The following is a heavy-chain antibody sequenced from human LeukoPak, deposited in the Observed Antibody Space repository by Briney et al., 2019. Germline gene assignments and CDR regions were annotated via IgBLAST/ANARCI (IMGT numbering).Heavy chain of an antibody. CDR1: GFTVSSNY. J-gene: IGHJ4*02. CDR3: ARKYDPFDY. V-gene: IGHV3-53*01. CDR2: LSSGGTA. D-gene: IGHD3-3*01. Sequence: GGSLRLSCAASGFTVSSNYMSWVRQAPGKGLEWVSVLSSGGTAYYADSVKGRFTISRDNSKNTLYLQMNSLRAEDTAVYYCARKYDPFDYWGQGTLVTVSS.